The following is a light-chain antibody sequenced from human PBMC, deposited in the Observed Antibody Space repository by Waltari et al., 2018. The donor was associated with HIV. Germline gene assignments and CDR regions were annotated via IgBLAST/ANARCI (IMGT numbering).Light chain of an antibody. V-gene: IGKV4-1*01. CDR2: WAS. CDR3: QQYYDTPFT. Sequence: DIVMTQSPDSLAVSLCEMATINCKSSQSGLYSSNNKNYLAWYQQKPGQPPKLPIYWASTRESGVPDRFSGSGSGTDFTLTISSLPADDVAVYYCQQYYDTPFTFGPGTKVDIK. J-gene: IGKJ3*01. CDR1: QSGLYSSNNKNY.